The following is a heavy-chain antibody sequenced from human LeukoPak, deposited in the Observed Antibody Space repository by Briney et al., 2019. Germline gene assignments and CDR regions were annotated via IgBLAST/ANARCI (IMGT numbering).Heavy chain of an antibody. J-gene: IGHJ4*02. Sequence: PGRSLRLSXAASGFTFSSYGMHWVRQGPGKGLEWVAVIWYDGSNKYYADSVKGRFTISRDNSKNTLYLQMNSLRAEDTAVYYCAKDRSAYYYDSSGPKDYWGQGTLVTVSS. CDR1: GFTFSSYG. D-gene: IGHD3-22*01. CDR2: IWYDGSNK. CDR3: AKDRSAYYYDSSGPKDY. V-gene: IGHV3-33*06.